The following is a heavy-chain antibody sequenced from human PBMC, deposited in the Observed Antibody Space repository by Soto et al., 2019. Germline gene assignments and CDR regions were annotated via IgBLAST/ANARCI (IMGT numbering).Heavy chain of an antibody. Sequence: PSETLSLTCTVSGGSVSGYYWSWIRQPAGKGLEWIGRVYHTGYTNYNPSLRGRVTMSLDTSKNEISLKLTSVTAADTAVYYCAKDPLEGEWAARPGSWFDPWGLGTLVTVSS. CDR3: AKDPLEGEWAARPGSWFDP. V-gene: IGHV4-4*07. CDR1: GGSVSGYY. CDR2: VYHTGYT. D-gene: IGHD6-6*01. J-gene: IGHJ5*02.